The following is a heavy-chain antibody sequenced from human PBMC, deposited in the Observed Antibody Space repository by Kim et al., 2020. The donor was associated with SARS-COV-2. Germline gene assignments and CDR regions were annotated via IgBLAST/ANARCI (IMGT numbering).Heavy chain of an antibody. CDR3: ARVHYDYVWGSYRYPYTSGYYYYGMDV. V-gene: IGHV4-34*01. CDR2: INHSGST. D-gene: IGHD3-16*02. CDR1: GGSFSGYY. Sequence: SETLSLTCAVYGGSFSGYYWSWIRQPPGKGLEWIGEINHSGSTNYNPSLKSRVTISVDTSKNQFSLKLSSVTAADTAVYYCARVHYDYVWGSYRYPYTSGYYYYGMDVWGQGTTVTVSS. J-gene: IGHJ6*02.